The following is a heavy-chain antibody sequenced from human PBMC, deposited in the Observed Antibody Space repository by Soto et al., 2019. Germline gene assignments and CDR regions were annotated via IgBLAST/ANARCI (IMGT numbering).Heavy chain of an antibody. CDR3: ARDLYSGELLVNCYFDY. Sequence: GGSLRLSCAASGFTFSSYSMNWVRQAPGKGLEWVSYISSSSSTIYYADSVKGRFTISRDNAKNSLYLQMNSLRDEDTAVYYCARDLYSGELLVNCYFDYWGQGTLVTVSS. CDR1: GFTFSSYS. D-gene: IGHD1-26*01. CDR2: ISSSSSTI. J-gene: IGHJ4*02. V-gene: IGHV3-48*02.